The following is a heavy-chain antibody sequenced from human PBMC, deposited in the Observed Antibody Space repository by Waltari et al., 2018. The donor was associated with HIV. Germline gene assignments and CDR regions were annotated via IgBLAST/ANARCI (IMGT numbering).Heavy chain of an antibody. J-gene: IGHJ4*02. CDR3: ARDYGRDGYNPLAY. D-gene: IGHD5-12*01. Sequence: QVQLVQSGAEVKKPGSSVKVSCKASGGTFSSYAISWVRPAPGQGIEGMGRIIPILGIANYAQKFQGRVTITADKSTSTAYMELSSLRSEDTAVYYCARDYGRDGYNPLAYWGQGTLVTVSS. V-gene: IGHV1-69*04. CDR2: IIPILGIA. CDR1: GGTFSSYA.